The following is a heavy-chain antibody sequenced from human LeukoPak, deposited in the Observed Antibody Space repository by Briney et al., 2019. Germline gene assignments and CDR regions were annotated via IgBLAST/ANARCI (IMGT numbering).Heavy chain of an antibody. Sequence: ASVKVSCKASGYTFTSYDINWVRQASGQGLEWMGRMNPNSGNTGYAQKFQGRVTMTRNTSISTAYMELSSLRSEDTAVYYCARDYYDSSGYPPFDPWGQGTLVTVSS. D-gene: IGHD3-22*01. J-gene: IGHJ5*02. CDR1: GYTFTSYD. CDR3: ARDYYDSSGYPPFDP. CDR2: MNPNSGNT. V-gene: IGHV1-8*01.